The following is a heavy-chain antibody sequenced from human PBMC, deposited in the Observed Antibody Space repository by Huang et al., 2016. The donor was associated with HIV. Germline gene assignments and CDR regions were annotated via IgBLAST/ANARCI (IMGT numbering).Heavy chain of an antibody. Sequence: QLQLQESGPGLVKPSETLSLTCTVSGGSIRSDNYYWGWIRQPPGKGLEGIGSIYYSGSTYSTPALKRRVAITVDTAKNHFSLRMRSVTAADTAVYYCARLPGSITMIRGVITDPYWGQGTLVTVSS. D-gene: IGHD3-10*01. J-gene: IGHJ4*02. V-gene: IGHV4-39*02. CDR2: IYYSGST. CDR1: GGSIRSDNYY. CDR3: ARLPGSITMIRGVITDPY.